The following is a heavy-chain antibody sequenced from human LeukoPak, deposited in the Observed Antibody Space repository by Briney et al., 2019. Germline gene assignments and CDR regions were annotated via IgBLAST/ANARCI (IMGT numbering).Heavy chain of an antibody. CDR3: ARDISIAVAGTFYYYMDV. V-gene: IGHV1-18*01. J-gene: IGHJ6*03. Sequence: ASVKVSCKASGYTFTSSAITWVRQAPGQGLEWMGWINTDHGNSKYDQKLQGRVTMTTDSSTSTAYMELRSQTSDDTAVYFCARDISIAVAGTFYYYMDVWGEGTTVIVS. CDR1: GYTFTSSA. CDR2: INTDHGNS. D-gene: IGHD6-19*01.